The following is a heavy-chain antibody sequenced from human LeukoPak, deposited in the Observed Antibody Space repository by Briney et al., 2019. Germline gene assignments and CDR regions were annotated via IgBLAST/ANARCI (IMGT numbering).Heavy chain of an antibody. CDR2: IIPVFGAA. Sequence: GASVKVSCKPSRVTFSSYSVSWVRQAPGQAPEWMGRIIPVFGAANYPQQFHGRVVITADESTRTVHMEMSSLRSDATAMYYCARGPRATYYYDSSGFDGAVEVWGQGTMVTVSS. CDR3: ARGPRATYYYDSSGFDGAVEV. J-gene: IGHJ3*01. V-gene: IGHV1-69*15. D-gene: IGHD3-22*01. CDR1: RVTFSSYS.